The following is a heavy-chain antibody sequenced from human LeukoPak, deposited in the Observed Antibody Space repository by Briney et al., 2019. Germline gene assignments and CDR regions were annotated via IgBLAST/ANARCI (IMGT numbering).Heavy chain of an antibody. V-gene: IGHV3-23*01. D-gene: IGHD5-18*01. CDR2: TSANGDTT. CDR1: GFTFSTYA. CDR3: AKDRWARGFSYNYAFDY. J-gene: IGHJ4*02. Sequence: GGSLRLSCAASGFTFSTYAMSWVRQAPGKGLEWVSTTSANGDTTYYADSARGRFTISRDNFKNTLFLQMTSLRAEDTAVYYCAKDRWARGFSYNYAFDYWGQGALVTVSS.